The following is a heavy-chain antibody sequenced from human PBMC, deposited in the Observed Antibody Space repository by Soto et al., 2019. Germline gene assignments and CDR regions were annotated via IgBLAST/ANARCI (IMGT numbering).Heavy chain of an antibody. CDR2: IYYSGST. CDR3: VILLGFREPGGGPIDP. CDR1: GGSISSSSYY. J-gene: IGHJ5*02. V-gene: IGHV4-39*01. D-gene: IGHD3-10*01. Sequence: QLQLQESGPGLVKPSETLSLTCTVSGGSISSSSYYWAWIRQPPGKGLEWIGSIYYSGSTLYNPSLKSRVTTSVDTPNNQFSLKLSSVTAADTAVYYCVILLGFREPGGGPIDPWGQGTLVTVSS.